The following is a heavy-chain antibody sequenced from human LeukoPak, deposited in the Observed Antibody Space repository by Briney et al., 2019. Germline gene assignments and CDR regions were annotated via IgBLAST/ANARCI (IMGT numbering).Heavy chain of an antibody. V-gene: IGHV3-33*01. Sequence: GGSLRLSCAASGFTLSSYGMHWVRQAPGKGLEWVAVIWYDGSNKYYADSVKGRFTISRDNSKNTLYLQMNSLRAEDTAVYYCARERGRGRDSPWFDYWGQGTLVTVSS. D-gene: IGHD1-26*01. CDR1: GFTLSSYG. CDR3: ARERGRGRDSPWFDY. J-gene: IGHJ4*02. CDR2: IWYDGSNK.